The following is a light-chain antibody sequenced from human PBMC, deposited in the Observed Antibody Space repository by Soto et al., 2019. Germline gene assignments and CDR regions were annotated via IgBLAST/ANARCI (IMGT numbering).Light chain of an antibody. CDR1: QDINNW. V-gene: IGKV1D-12*01. CDR3: QQANSFPLT. J-gene: IGKJ4*01. CDR2: TTS. Sequence: DIQVTQSPSSVSASVGDRVTITCRASQDINNWLAWYQQKPGKAHNLLIYTTSNLQSGVPSRFSGSGSGTDFTLTISSLQPEDFATYYCQQANSFPLTFGGGTKVEIK.